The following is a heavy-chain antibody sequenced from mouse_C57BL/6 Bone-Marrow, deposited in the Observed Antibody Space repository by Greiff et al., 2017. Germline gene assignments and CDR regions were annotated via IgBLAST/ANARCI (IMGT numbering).Heavy chain of an antibody. J-gene: IGHJ3*01. CDR2: ISGGGGNT. Sequence: EVQGVESGGGLVKPGGSLTLSCAASGFTFSSYTMSWVRQTPEKRLEWVATISGGGGNTYYPDSVKGRFTISRDNAKNPLYLQMSSLGSENTALYYCAGPPHDYGSSLFVYGGQGIWVTVFA. D-gene: IGHD1-1*01. CDR1: GFTFSSYT. V-gene: IGHV5-9*01. CDR3: AGPPHDYGSSLFVY.